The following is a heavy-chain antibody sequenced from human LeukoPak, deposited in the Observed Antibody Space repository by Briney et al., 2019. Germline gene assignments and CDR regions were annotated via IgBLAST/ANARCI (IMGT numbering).Heavy chain of an antibody. CDR1: GYTFTGYY. Sequence: ASVKVSCKASGYTFTGYYMHWVRQAPGQGLEWMGWINPNSGGANYAQKFQGRVTITTDESTSTAYMELSSLRSEDTAVYYCARGALVGAEGSLGHWGQGTLVTVSS. V-gene: IGHV1-2*02. CDR3: ARGALVGAEGSLGH. CDR2: INPNSGGA. J-gene: IGHJ4*02. D-gene: IGHD1-26*01.